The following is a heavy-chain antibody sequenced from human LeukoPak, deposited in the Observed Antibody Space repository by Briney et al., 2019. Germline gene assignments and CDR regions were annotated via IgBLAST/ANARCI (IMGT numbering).Heavy chain of an antibody. V-gene: IGHV1-18*01. CDR1: GYTFTNYG. CDR3: ARDLTHRRNYDNNGYQIVPAF. CDR2: ISAYSGHT. Sequence: ASVKVSCKASGYTFTNYGISWVRQAPGQGLEWMGWISAYSGHTKYVQRLQGRVTMTTDTSTSTAYMELRSLRSDDTAVYYCARDLTHRRNYDNNGYQIVPAFWGQGTLVTVSS. D-gene: IGHD3-22*01. J-gene: IGHJ4*02.